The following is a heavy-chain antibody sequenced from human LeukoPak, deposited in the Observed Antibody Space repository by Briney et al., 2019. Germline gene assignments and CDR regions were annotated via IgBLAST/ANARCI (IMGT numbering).Heavy chain of an antibody. CDR1: GGSIGSGSYY. CDR2: IYTSGST. Sequence: SETLSLTCAVSGGSIGSGSYYWSWLRQPAGKGLEWIGRIYTSGSTNYNPSLKSRVTISVDTSKNQFSLKLSSVTAADTAVYYCARNDFWSGYKNANWFDPWGQGTLVTVSS. D-gene: IGHD3-3*01. CDR3: ARNDFWSGYKNANWFDP. J-gene: IGHJ5*02. V-gene: IGHV4-61*02.